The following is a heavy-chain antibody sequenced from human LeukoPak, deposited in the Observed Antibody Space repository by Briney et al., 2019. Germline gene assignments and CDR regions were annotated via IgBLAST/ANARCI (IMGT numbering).Heavy chain of an antibody. V-gene: IGHV3-7*01. J-gene: IGHJ3*02. D-gene: IGHD6-25*01. CDR3: ARDALISAKTHDAFDI. Sequence: PGGSLRLSCAASGFTFSGYWMSWVRQAPGKGLECVASIKQDGSEKYYVDSVKGRFTTSRDNTKNSLYLQMNSLRAEDTAVYYWARDALISAKTHDAFDIWGQGTMVTVSS. CDR1: GFTFSGYW. CDR2: IKQDGSEK.